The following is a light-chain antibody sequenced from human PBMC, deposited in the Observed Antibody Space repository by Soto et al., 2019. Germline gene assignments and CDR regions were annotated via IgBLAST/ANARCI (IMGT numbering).Light chain of an antibody. CDR3: QQRRNWPPIT. Sequence: ILMTQSPAALSVSPGEISTLSCRASQSVSSNLAWYQQKPGQAPRLLIYDASNRTTGIPARFSGSGSGTDFTLTISSLEPEDFAVYYCQQRRNWPPITFGQGTRLEIK. V-gene: IGKV3-11*01. J-gene: IGKJ5*01. CDR1: QSVSSN. CDR2: DAS.